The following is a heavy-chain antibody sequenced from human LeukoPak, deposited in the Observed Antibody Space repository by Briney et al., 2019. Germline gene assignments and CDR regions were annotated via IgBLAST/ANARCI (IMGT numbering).Heavy chain of an antibody. V-gene: IGHV1-2*02. CDR3: ARAGAAAVPDWYFDL. J-gene: IGHJ2*01. CDR2: INPNNGDA. Sequence: ASVKVSCKTSGNIFTGYYIHWVRQAPGRGLEWMGWINPNNGDANFAQEFQGRVTFTRDSSISTVYMDLSRLRSDDTAVYYCARAGAAAVPDWYFDLWGRGTLVTVSS. CDR1: GNIFTGYY. D-gene: IGHD6-13*01.